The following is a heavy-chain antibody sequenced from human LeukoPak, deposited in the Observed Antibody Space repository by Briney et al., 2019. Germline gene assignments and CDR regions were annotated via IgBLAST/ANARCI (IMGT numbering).Heavy chain of an antibody. D-gene: IGHD4-17*01. Sequence: GGTLRLSCAASGFMFSSYAMSWVRQAPGTGLEWVSAISGSGGSTNYADPVKGRFTISRDNSKNTLYLQMNSLRAEDTAVYYCAKAGRGYGDYVDYMDVWGKGTTVTVSS. CDR1: GFMFSSYA. CDR3: AKAGRGYGDYVDYMDV. CDR2: ISGSGGST. V-gene: IGHV3-23*01. J-gene: IGHJ6*03.